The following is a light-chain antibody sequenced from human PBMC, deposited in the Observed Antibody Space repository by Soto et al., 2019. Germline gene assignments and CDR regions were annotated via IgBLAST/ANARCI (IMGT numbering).Light chain of an antibody. J-gene: IGKJ3*01. CDR2: AAS. CDR3: QQAQSFT. V-gene: IGKV1-12*02. Sequence: DIQITQSPSSVHASGEDRVTNDCRVGQRISSWLAWYQHKPGKAPQLLIYAASSLQSGVPSRFSGSGSGTDVTFLISSLQPEDFATYSCQQAQSFTFDPGTKVHTK. CDR1: QRISSW.